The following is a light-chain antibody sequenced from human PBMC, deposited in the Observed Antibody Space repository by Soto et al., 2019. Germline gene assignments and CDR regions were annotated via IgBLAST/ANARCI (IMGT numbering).Light chain of an antibody. V-gene: IGKV3-15*01. Sequence: EIVMTQSPATLSVSPGEGATLSCRASQSVSSKLAWYQQKPGQAPRLLIYDASTRATGIPARFSGSGSGTEFTLIISSLQSEDFAVYFCQQYNNWPPITFGQGTRLEIK. CDR1: QSVSSK. CDR2: DAS. CDR3: QQYNNWPPIT. J-gene: IGKJ5*01.